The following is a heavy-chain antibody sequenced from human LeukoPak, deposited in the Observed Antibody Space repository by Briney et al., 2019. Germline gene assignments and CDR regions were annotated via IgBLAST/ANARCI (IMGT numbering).Heavy chain of an antibody. CDR1: GLTVTGNY. J-gene: IGHJ4*02. V-gene: IGHV3-53*01. D-gene: IGHD1-1*01. Sequence: GRSLRLSCAASGLTVTGNYMSWVRQAPGKGLGWVSTIYSGGSTYYAPSVKGRFTISRDNSKNTLYLQMNSLRAEDTAVYYCARDFRWNDGRSIFAYWGQGTLVTVSS. CDR2: IYSGGST. CDR3: ARDFRWNDGRSIFAY.